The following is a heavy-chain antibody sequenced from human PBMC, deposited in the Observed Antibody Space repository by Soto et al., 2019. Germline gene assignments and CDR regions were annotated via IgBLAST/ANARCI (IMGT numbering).Heavy chain of an antibody. V-gene: IGHV3-21*02. CDR2: ISSSSSNI. CDR1: GFSFSTCS. D-gene: IGHD5-12*01. CDR3: ARDNGYDAATLHY. J-gene: IGHJ4*02. Sequence: EVQLVESGGGLVKPGGSLRLSCAASGFSFSTCSMDWVRQAPGKGLEWVSSISSSSSNIYYADSVKGRFTISRDNAKNSLYLQMNSLRAEDTAVYYCARDNGYDAATLHYWGQGTLVPVSS.